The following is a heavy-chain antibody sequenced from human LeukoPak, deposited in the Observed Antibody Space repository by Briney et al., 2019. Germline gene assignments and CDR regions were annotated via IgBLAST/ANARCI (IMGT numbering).Heavy chain of an antibody. D-gene: IGHD1-26*01. CDR2: ISGSGGTT. V-gene: IGHV3-23*01. CDR3: AKAGSVLGATDWFDP. Sequence: PGASLRLSCAASGFTFNNYAMNWVRQAPGKGLEWVSRISGSGGTTYYADSVKGRFTISRDNSKNTLYLQMNSLRVEDTAVYYCAKAGSVLGATDWFDPWGQGTLVTVSS. J-gene: IGHJ5*02. CDR1: GFTFNNYA.